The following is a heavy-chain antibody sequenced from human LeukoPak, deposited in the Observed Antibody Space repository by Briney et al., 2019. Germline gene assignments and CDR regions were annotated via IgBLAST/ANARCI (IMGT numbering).Heavy chain of an antibody. CDR1: GFTFSSYA. V-gene: IGHV3-23*01. Sequence: TGGSLRLSCAASGFTFSSYAMSWVRQAPGKGLEWVSAISGSGGSTYYADSVKGRFTISRHNSKNTLYLQMNSLRAEDTAVYYCARDANWPMCRYWGQGTLVTVSS. D-gene: IGHD1-1*01. J-gene: IGHJ4*02. CDR2: ISGSGGST. CDR3: ARDANWPMCRY.